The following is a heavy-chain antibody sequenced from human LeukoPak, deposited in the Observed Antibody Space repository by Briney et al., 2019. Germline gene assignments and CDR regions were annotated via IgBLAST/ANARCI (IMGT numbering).Heavy chain of an antibody. CDR2: IYYSGST. Sequence: PSETLSLTCTVSGGSISSGDYYWSWIRQPPGKGLEWIGYIYYSGSTYYNPSLKSRVTISVDTSKNQFSLKLSSVTAADTAVYYCARSRRNHYGSGSYGYFDYWGQGTLVTVSS. J-gene: IGHJ4*02. V-gene: IGHV4-30-4*01. CDR3: ARSRRNHYGSGSYGYFDY. CDR1: GGSISSGDYY. D-gene: IGHD3-10*01.